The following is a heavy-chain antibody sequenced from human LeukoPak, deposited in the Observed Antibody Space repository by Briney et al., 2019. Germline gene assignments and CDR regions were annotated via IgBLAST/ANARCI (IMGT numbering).Heavy chain of an antibody. Sequence: PGGSLTLSRAASGFTFSNYDMNWVRQAPAKRLEWVSHISSGGSIKYYADSLKGRFTISRDNAKNSLYLKMNSLRAEDTAVYYCARRYCSSTDCLFDYWGQGTLVTVSS. CDR1: GFTFSNYD. D-gene: IGHD2-2*01. V-gene: IGHV3-48*03. CDR2: ISSGGSIK. CDR3: ARRYCSSTDCLFDY. J-gene: IGHJ4*02.